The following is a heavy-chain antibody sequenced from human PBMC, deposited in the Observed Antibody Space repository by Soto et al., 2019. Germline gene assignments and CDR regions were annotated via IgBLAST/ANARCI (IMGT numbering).Heavy chain of an antibody. CDR1: GFTFSGSA. V-gene: IGHV3-73*01. Sequence: GGSLRLSCAASGFTFSGSAMHWVRQASGKGLEWVGRIRSKANSYATAYAASVKGRFTISRDDSKNTAYLQMNSLKTEDTAVYYCTRRSLKESHDYGDYWLAGPIYYYYYMDVWGKGTTVTVSS. CDR2: IRSKANSYAT. CDR3: TRRSLKESHDYGDYWLAGPIYYYYYMDV. J-gene: IGHJ6*03. D-gene: IGHD4-17*01.